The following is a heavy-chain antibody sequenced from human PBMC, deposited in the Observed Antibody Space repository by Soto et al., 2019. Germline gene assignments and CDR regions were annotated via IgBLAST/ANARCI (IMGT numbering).Heavy chain of an antibody. CDR1: GFTFSSYS. D-gene: IGHD2-15*01. CDR3: ARELPPDL. V-gene: IGHV3-53*01. CDR2: IWSAGLT. J-gene: IGHJ5*02. Sequence: GGSLRLSCAASGFTFSSYSMNWVRQAPGQGLEWVSIIWSAGLTYYADSVRGRFTISRDISKNILFLQMNNLRAEDSAIYYCARELPPDLWGQGTLVTVSS.